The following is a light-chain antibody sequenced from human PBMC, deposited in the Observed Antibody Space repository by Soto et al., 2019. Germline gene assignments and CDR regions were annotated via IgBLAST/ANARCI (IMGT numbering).Light chain of an antibody. J-gene: IGKJ4*01. CDR1: QDISSH. V-gene: IGKV1-9*01. CDR2: AAS. Sequence: IQLTQSPSSLSASVGDSVTINCRASQDISSHLAWYQQKPGKAPKVLIYAASTLESGVPSRFSGGGSGTDSALTISSLQPEDFATYYCQQVKSFLPLTFGGGTKVDIK. CDR3: QQVKSFLPLT.